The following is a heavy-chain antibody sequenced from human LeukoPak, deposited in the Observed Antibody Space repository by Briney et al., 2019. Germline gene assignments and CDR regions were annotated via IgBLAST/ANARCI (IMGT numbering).Heavy chain of an antibody. Sequence: PSETLSLTRNVSGGSINSYYWSWIRQSPGKGLEWIGYIYYSGSTNYNPSLKSRVTISLDTSKNQFSLKLTSVTAADTAVYHCAYSAYYKYYFDYWGQGTLVTVSS. CDR3: AYSAYYKYYFDY. CDR1: GGSINSYY. D-gene: IGHD3-3*01. V-gene: IGHV4-59*01. CDR2: IYYSGST. J-gene: IGHJ4*02.